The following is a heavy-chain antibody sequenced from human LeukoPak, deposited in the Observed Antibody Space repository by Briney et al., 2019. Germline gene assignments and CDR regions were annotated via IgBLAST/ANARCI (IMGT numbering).Heavy chain of an antibody. J-gene: IGHJ4*02. Sequence: PSETLSLTCTVSGGSISSSSYYWSWIRQPPGKGLEWIGEINHSGSTNYNPSLKSRVTISVDTSKNQFSLRLSSVTAADTAVYYCARRSSIFDYWGQGTLVTVSS. CDR2: INHSGST. D-gene: IGHD5-24*01. CDR3: ARRSSIFDY. CDR1: GGSISSSSYY. V-gene: IGHV4-39*07.